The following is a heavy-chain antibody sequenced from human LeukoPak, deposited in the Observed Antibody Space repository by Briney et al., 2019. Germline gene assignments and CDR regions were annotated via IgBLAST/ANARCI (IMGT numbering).Heavy chain of an antibody. V-gene: IGHV3-48*03. J-gene: IGHJ4*02. D-gene: IGHD3-3*01. CDR2: LRSSGSAF. CDR1: GFTFRSYE. CDR3: ARSARLMKGVVEVTALDD. Sequence: PGGSLTLSCEDSGFTFRSYEMNWVRQAPGKGLEWIAYLRSSGSAFSYADSVKGRFAIARDNAKNSVYLEMNSLRADDTAVYYCARSARLMKGVVEVTALDDWGQGTLVTVSS.